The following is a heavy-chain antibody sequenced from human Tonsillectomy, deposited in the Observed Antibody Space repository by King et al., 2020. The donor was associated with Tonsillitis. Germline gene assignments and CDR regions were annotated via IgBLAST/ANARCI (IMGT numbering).Heavy chain of an antibody. CDR1: GGTFSSYA. V-gene: IGHV1-69*01. Sequence: HVQLVESGAEVKKPGSSVKVSCTASGGTFSSYAISWVRQAPGQGLEWMGGIIPIFGTANYAQKFQGRVTITADESTSTAYMELSSLRSDDTAVYYCARTRRSMVRGPDTIYYSMDVWGQGTTVTVSS. J-gene: IGHJ6*02. CDR2: IIPIFGTA. D-gene: IGHD3-10*01. CDR3: ARTRRSMVRGPDTIYYSMDV.